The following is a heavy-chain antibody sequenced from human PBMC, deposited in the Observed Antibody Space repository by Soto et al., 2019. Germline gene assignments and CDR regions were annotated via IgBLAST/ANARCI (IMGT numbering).Heavy chain of an antibody. D-gene: IGHD2-15*01. CDR2: ISYDGSNK. CDR3: ARDKQGCSGGSCYSVGYYYYGMDV. Sequence: QVQLVESGGGVVQPGRSLRPSCAASGFTFSSYAMHWVRQAPGKGLEWVAVISYDGSNKYYADSVKGRFTISRDNSKNTLYRQMNSLRAEDTAVYYCARDKQGCSGGSCYSVGYYYYGMDVWGQGTTVTVSS. CDR1: GFTFSSYA. V-gene: IGHV3-30-3*01. J-gene: IGHJ6*02.